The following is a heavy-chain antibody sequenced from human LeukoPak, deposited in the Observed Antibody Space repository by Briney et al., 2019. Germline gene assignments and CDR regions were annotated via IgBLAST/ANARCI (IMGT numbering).Heavy chain of an antibody. V-gene: IGHV4-38-2*02. J-gene: IGHJ4*02. CDR2: IYYSGST. Sequence: SETLSLTCTVSGYSISSGYYWGWIRQPPGKGLEWIGSIYYSGSTYYNPSLKSRVTISVDTSKNQFSLKLSSVTAADTAVYYCARSFSSGSYYDLDYWGQGTLVTVSS. D-gene: IGHD1-26*01. CDR1: GYSISSGYY. CDR3: ARSFSSGSYYDLDY.